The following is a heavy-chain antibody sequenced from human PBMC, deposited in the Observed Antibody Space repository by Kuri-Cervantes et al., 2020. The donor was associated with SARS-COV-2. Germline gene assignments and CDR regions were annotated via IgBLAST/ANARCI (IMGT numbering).Heavy chain of an antibody. CDR3: ASAHWVSSGYYPGGDYGMDF. V-gene: IGHV1-46*01. J-gene: IGHJ6*02. CDR2: INPSGGIT. D-gene: IGHD3-22*01. Sequence: ASVKVSCKASGFTFTSYNIHWVRQAPGQGLEWMGIINPSGGITSYAQKFQGRVTITADESTSTAYMELSSLRSEDTAVYYCASAHWVSSGYYPGGDYGMDFWGQGTTVTVSS. CDR1: GFTFTSYN.